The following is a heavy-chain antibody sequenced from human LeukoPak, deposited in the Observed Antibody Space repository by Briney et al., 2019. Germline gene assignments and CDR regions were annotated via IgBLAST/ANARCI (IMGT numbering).Heavy chain of an antibody. CDR2: ISSSSSTI. V-gene: IGHV3-48*01. J-gene: IGHJ4*02. Sequence: GGSLRLSCAASGFTFSSYSMNWVRQAPGKGLEWVSYISSSSSTIYYADSVKGRFTISRDNAKNSLYLQMNSLRAEDTAVYYCAKLWEIQLWSTFDYWGQGALVTVSS. CDR1: GFTFSSYS. CDR3: AKLWEIQLWSTFDY. D-gene: IGHD5-18*01.